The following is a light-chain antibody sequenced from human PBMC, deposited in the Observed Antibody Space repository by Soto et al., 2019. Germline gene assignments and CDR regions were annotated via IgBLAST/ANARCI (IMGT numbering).Light chain of an antibody. Sequence: EIVMTQSPATLSVSPGERATLSCRASQSVSSNLAWYQQKPGQAPRLLIYGASTRAPGIPARFSGGGSGTEFTLTISSLQSEDFAVYYCQQYNDWPPTFGQGTKLEI. CDR3: QQYNDWPPT. J-gene: IGKJ2*01. CDR2: GAS. CDR1: QSVSSN. V-gene: IGKV3-15*01.